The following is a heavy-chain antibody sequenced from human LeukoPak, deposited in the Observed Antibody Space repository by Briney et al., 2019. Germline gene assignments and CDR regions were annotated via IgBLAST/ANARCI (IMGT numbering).Heavy chain of an antibody. CDR2: ISSSSSYI. D-gene: IGHD3-22*01. CDR3: AKVGSGYYYFDY. Sequence: GGSLRLSCAASGFTFSSYSMNWVRQAPGKGLEWVSSISSSSSYIYYADSVKGRFTISRDNSKNTLYLQMNSLRAEGTAVYYCAKVGSGYYYFDYWGQGTLVTVSS. V-gene: IGHV3-21*04. CDR1: GFTFSSYS. J-gene: IGHJ4*02.